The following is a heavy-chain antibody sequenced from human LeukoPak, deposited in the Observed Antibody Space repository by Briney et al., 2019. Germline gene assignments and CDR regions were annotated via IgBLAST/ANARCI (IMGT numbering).Heavy chain of an antibody. V-gene: IGHV4-39*01. D-gene: IGHD3-9*01. J-gene: IGHJ4*02. Sequence: SETLSLTCTVSGGSVSSTEFYWGWIRQPPGKGLQWIGNIYYTGSTYYNPSLNSRVTMSVDTSQNQISLKMTSVTAADTAVYYCARLSKGRYFDYIFDYWGQGALVTVSS. CDR1: GGSVSSTEFY. CDR2: IYYTGST. CDR3: ARLSKGRYFDYIFDY.